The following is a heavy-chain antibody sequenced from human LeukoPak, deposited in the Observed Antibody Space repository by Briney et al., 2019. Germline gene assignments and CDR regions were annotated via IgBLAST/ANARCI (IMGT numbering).Heavy chain of an antibody. CDR3: ARETNWNDEAFDY. V-gene: IGHV3-21*01. D-gene: IGHD1-20*01. CDR1: GFTFSSYS. J-gene: IGHJ4*02. Sequence: PGGSLRLSCAASGFTFSSYSMNWVRQAPGKGLEWVSSISSSSSYIYYADSVKGRFTISRDNAKNSLYLQMNSLRAEDTAVYYCARETNWNDEAFDYWGQGTLVTGSS. CDR2: ISSSSSYI.